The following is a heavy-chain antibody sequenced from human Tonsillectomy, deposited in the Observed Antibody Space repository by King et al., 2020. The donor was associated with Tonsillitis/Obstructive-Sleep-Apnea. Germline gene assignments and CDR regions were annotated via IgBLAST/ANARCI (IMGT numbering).Heavy chain of an antibody. CDR2: VYYSRST. Sequence: MQLQESGPGLVKPSETLSLTCTVSGGSISSHYWSWIRQPPGKGLEWIGYVYYSRSTDSNPSLKSRVTISVDTSKNQFSLKLSSVTAADTAVYYCARGLDYYYDSSGRYYFDYWGQGTLVTVSS. CDR3: ARGLDYYYDSSGRYYFDY. J-gene: IGHJ4*02. D-gene: IGHD3-22*01. V-gene: IGHV4-59*11. CDR1: GGSISSHY.